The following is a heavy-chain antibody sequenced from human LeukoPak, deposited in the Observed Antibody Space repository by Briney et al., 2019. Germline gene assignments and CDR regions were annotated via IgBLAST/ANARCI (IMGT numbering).Heavy chain of an antibody. CDR3: AREHVDTAMVKVITYYGMDV. CDR1: GFTFSSYW. V-gene: IGHV3-7*01. D-gene: IGHD5-18*01. Sequence: AGGSLRLSCAASGFTFSSYWMSWVRQAPGKGLEWVANIKQDGSEKYYVDSVKGRFTISRDNAKNSLYLQMNSLRAEDTAVYYCAREHVDTAMVKVITYYGMDVWGQGTTVTVSS. CDR2: IKQDGSEK. J-gene: IGHJ6*02.